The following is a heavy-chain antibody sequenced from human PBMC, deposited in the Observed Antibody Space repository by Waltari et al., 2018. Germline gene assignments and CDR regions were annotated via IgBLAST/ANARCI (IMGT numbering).Heavy chain of an antibody. CDR3: ANMVRGVAGAFDI. CDR1: GFTFDDYA. Sequence: EVQLVESGGGLVQPGRSLRLSCSASGFTFDDYAMHWVRQAPGKGLEWVSGISWNSGSIGYADSVKGRFTISRDNAKNSLYLQMNSLRAEDTALYYCANMVRGVAGAFDIWGQGTMVTVSS. V-gene: IGHV3-9*01. D-gene: IGHD3-10*01. CDR2: ISWNSGSI. J-gene: IGHJ3*02.